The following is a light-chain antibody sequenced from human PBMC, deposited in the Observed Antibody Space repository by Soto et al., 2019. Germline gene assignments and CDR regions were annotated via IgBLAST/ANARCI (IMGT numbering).Light chain of an antibody. CDR1: SSNIGAGYD. Sequence: QSVLTQPPSVSGAPGQRVTISCTGSSSNIGAGYDVHWYQQLPGTAPKLLIYGNSNRPSGVPDRFSGSKSGTSASLAITGLXXXXXXXXXCQSYDSSLSGSVFGGGTKLTVL. V-gene: IGLV1-40*01. CDR3: QSYDSSLSGSV. J-gene: IGLJ3*02. CDR2: GNS.